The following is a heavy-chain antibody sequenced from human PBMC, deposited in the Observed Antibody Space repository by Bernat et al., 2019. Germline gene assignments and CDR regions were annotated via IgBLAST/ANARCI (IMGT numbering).Heavy chain of an antibody. Sequence: EVQLVESGGGLVQPGGSLRLSCSASGFTFSTYWMHWVRQAPGKGLVWVSRITGDGSDTSFADSVMGRFTISRDNARNTLYLQMNSLRVDDTGVYFCASGGPDYSTSHWGQGTLVTVSS. V-gene: IGHV3-74*01. CDR3: ASGGPDYSTSH. J-gene: IGHJ4*02. D-gene: IGHD6-13*01. CDR2: ITGDGSDT. CDR1: GFTFSTYW.